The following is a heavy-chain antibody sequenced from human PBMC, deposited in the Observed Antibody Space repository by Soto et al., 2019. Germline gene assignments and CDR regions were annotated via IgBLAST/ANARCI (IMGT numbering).Heavy chain of an antibody. D-gene: IGHD5-18*01. CDR1: GFTFRIYS. CDR2: IYSGGST. CDR3: ARHGYNYGGGYFDY. Sequence: GSLRLSCVGSGFTFRIYSMNWVRQAPGKGLDWVSVIYSGGSTYYADSVKGRFTISRDNSKNTLYLQMNSLRAEDTAVYYCARHGYNYGGGYFDYWGQGTLVTVSS. J-gene: IGHJ4*02. V-gene: IGHV3-66*04.